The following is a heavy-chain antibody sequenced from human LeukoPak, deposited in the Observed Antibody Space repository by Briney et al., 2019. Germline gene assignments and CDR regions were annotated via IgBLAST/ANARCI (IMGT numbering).Heavy chain of an antibody. CDR1: GGSISSYC. D-gene: IGHD5-18*01. V-gene: IGHV4-59*01. CDR3: ARDQGGYSYGFDY. CDR2: IYYSGST. J-gene: IGHJ4*02. Sequence: SETLSLTCTVSGGSISSYCWSWIRQPPGKGLEWIGYIYYSGSTNYNPSLKTRVTISVDTSKNQFSLKLSSVTAADTAVYYCARDQGGYSYGFDYWGQGTLVTVSS.